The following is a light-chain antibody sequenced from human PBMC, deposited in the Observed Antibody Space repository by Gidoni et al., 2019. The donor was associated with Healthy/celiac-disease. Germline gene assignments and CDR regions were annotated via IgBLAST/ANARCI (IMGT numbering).Light chain of an antibody. J-gene: IGKJ3*01. V-gene: IGKV1-9*01. CDR1: QGISSY. CDR2: AAS. Sequence: DIQLTQSPSFLSASVGDRVTITCWASQGISSYLAWYQQKPGKAPKLLIYAASTLQSGVPSRFSGSGSGTEFTLTISSLQPEDFATYYCQQLNSYPHPFXHXTKVDIK. CDR3: QQLNSYPHP.